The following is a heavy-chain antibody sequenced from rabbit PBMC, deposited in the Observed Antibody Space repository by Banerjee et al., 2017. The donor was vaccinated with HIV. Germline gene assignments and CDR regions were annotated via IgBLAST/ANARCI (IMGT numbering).Heavy chain of an antibody. CDR3: ARDRADNSAWYFTL. CDR2: IDGGDSGNT. Sequence: QSLEESGGDLVKPGASLTLTCTAPGFSFSSGYYMCWVRQAPGKGLEWIACIDGGDSGNTYYASWAKGRFTISKTSSTTVTLQMTSLTAADTATYFCARDRADNSAWYFTLWGPGTLVTVS. CDR1: GFSFSSGYY. J-gene: IGHJ4*01. D-gene: IGHD4-1*01. V-gene: IGHV1S40*01.